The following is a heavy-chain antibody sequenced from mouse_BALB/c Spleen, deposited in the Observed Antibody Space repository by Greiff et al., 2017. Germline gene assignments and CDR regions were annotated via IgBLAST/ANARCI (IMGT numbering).Heavy chain of an antibody. Sequence: DVMLVESGGGLVKPGGSLKLSCAASGFTFSSYAMSWVRQTPEKRLEWIAASRNKANDYTTEYSASVKGRFIVSRDTSQSILYLQMNALRAEDTAIYYCARDADGIDYWGQGTTLTVSS. CDR3: ARDADGIDY. CDR2: SRNKANDYTT. V-gene: IGHV7-1*02. D-gene: IGHD2-1*01. J-gene: IGHJ2*01. CDR1: GFTFSSYA.